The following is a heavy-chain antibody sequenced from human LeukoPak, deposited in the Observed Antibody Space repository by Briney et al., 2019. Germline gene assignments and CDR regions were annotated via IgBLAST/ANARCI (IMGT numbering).Heavy chain of an antibody. CDR2: IYTSGNT. D-gene: IGHD2-8*02. Sequence: SETLSLTCTVSGGSISANYWSWIRQPAGRGLEWIGRIYTSGNTNYNPSLKSRVTMSVDTSKNQFSLKLSSVTAADTAVYYCARARLGVPTGSYWDLWGQGTLVTVSS. V-gene: IGHV4-4*07. CDR1: GGSISANY. J-gene: IGHJ4*02. CDR3: ARARLGVPTGSYWDL.